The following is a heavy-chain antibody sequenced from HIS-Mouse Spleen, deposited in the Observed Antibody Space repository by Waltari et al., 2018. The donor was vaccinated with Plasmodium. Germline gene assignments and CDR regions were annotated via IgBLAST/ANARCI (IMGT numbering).Heavy chain of an antibody. CDR2: IYYSGST. J-gene: IGHJ4*02. CDR3: ARDRITGTSYFDY. D-gene: IGHD1-7*01. CDR1: GGSISSSSYY. V-gene: IGHV4-39*07. Sequence: QLQLQESGPGLVKPSETLSLTCTVSGGSISSSSYYWGWIRLPPGKGLAWIGRIYYSGSTYYNPSRKRRVTISVDTSKNQFSLKLSSVTAADTAVYYCARDRITGTSYFDYWGQGTLVTVSS.